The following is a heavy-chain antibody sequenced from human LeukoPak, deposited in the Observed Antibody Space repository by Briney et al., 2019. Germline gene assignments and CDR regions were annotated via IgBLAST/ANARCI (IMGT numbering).Heavy chain of an antibody. D-gene: IGHD3-10*01. Sequence: PSETLSLTCAVYGGSFSGYYWSWIRQPPGKGLEWIGEINHSGSTNYNPSLKSRVTISVDTSKNQFSLKLSSVTAADTAVYYCARFSYGSGSYVPIDYWGQGTLVTVSS. J-gene: IGHJ4*02. CDR2: INHSGST. CDR3: ARFSYGSGSYVPIDY. CDR1: GGSFSGYY. V-gene: IGHV4-34*01.